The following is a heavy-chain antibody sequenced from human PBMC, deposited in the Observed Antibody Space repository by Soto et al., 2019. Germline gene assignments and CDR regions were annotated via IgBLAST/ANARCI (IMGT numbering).Heavy chain of an antibody. CDR2: IYHSGST. V-gene: IGHV4-4*02. D-gene: IGHD2-21*02. CDR1: GGSISSSNW. Sequence: SETLSLTCAVSGGSISSSNWWSWVRQPPGKGLEWIGEIYHSGSTNYNPSLKSRVTISVDKSKNQFSLKLSSVTAADTAVYYCARGVEYCGGDCYGNWFDPWGQGTLVTVSS. CDR3: ARGVEYCGGDCYGNWFDP. J-gene: IGHJ5*02.